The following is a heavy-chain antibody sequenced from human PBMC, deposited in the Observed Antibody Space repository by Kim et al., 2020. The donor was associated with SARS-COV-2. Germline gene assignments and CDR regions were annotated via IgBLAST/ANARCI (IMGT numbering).Heavy chain of an antibody. J-gene: IGHJ4*01. Sequence: GGSLRLSCAASGFTFSSYAMNWVRQAPGKGLEWVSAISGDATSTYYADSVKGRFTISRDNSKITLSLQMNSLRAEDTAGYYCAKSPETGTMLDYFAYWG. D-gene: IGHD1-7*01. CDR1: GFTFSSYA. V-gene: IGHV3-23*01. CDR3: AKSPETGTMLDYFAY. CDR2: ISGDATST.